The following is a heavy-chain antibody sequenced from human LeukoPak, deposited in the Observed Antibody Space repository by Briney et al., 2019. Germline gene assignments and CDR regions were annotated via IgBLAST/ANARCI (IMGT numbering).Heavy chain of an antibody. V-gene: IGHV1-18*01. CDR1: GYTFTSYG. CDR3: ARETSYGDYRIARSSMDC. CDR2: ISAYNGNT. D-gene: IGHD4-17*01. Sequence: ASVTVSCKASGYTFTSYGISWVRQAPRQGLEWVGWISAYNGNTNYEQKLQGTVTMTTDTSTSTAYMELRSLRSDDTAVYYCARETSYGDYRIARSSMDCGGQGTTVTASS. J-gene: IGHJ6*02.